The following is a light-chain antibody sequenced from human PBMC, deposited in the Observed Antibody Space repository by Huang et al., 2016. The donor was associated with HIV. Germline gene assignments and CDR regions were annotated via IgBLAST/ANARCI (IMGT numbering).Light chain of an antibody. Sequence: DIVMTQSPDSLAVSLGGSATINCQSSQSVLYSSNNKNYLSWYQQKPGQSPKLLISWASTRESGVPDRFSGSGSGTDFTLTISSLQAEDVAVYYCHQYYNTRYTFGQGTKLEIK. CDR3: HQYYNTRYT. V-gene: IGKV4-1*01. J-gene: IGKJ2*01. CDR2: WAS. CDR1: QSVLYSSNNKNY.